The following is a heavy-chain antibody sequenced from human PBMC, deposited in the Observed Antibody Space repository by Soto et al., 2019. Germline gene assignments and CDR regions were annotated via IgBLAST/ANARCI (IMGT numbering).Heavy chain of an antibody. Sequence: QVQLQESGPGLVKPSETLSLTCTVSGGSISSYYWSWIRQPPGKGLEWIGYIYYSGSTNYNPSLTSRVTISVDTSKNQFSRKLSSVTAADTAVYYCARYYYDSSGYSIGFDYWGQGTLVTVSS. CDR3: ARYYYDSSGYSIGFDY. CDR2: IYYSGST. V-gene: IGHV4-59*01. CDR1: GGSISSYY. D-gene: IGHD3-22*01. J-gene: IGHJ4*02.